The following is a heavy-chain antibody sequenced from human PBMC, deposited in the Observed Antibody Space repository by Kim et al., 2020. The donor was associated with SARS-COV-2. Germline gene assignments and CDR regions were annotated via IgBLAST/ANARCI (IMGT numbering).Heavy chain of an antibody. CDR1: GGSISSHY. J-gene: IGHJ5*02. CDR3: ARQPLMRTNWFDP. Sequence: SETLSLTCIVSGGSISSHYWSWIRQPPGKGLEWIGYISYSGTTNYNPSLRGRVTVSMDKSKNQFSLNLTSVTAADTAVYYCARQPLMRTNWFDPWGQGTLVTVSS. V-gene: IGHV4-59*08. CDR2: ISYSGTT. D-gene: IGHD3-16*01.